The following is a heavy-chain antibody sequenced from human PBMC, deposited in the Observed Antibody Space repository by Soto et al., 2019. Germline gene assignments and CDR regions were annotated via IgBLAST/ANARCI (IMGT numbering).Heavy chain of an antibody. D-gene: IGHD1-26*01. V-gene: IGHV4-30-4*01. CDR3: ARVYGRGDYFDF. J-gene: IGHJ4*02. Sequence: QVQLQESGTGLVKPSQPLALTCSVSGTTLSSGDHYWSRMRQAPGKGLEWIGYMYYTGKTYYNTSLQSRVTLSVDTSKNQFSLKMTYVTAGETAVYFCARVYGRGDYFDFWGRGTLVSVSS. CDR1: GTTLSSGDHY. CDR2: MYYTGKT.